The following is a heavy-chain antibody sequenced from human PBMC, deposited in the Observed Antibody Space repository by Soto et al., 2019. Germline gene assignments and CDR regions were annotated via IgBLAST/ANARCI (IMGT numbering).Heavy chain of an antibody. V-gene: IGHV3-33*01. J-gene: IGHJ4*02. CDR1: GFTFSSYG. CDR2: IWYDGSNK. CDR3: ARDHSYCSSTSCLSFYFDY. D-gene: IGHD2-2*01. Sequence: GGSLRLSCAASGFTFSSYGMHWVRQAPGKGLEWVAVIWYDGSNKYYADSVKGRFTISRDNSKNTLYLQMNSLRAEDTAVYYCARDHSYCSSTSCLSFYFDYWGQGTLVTVSS.